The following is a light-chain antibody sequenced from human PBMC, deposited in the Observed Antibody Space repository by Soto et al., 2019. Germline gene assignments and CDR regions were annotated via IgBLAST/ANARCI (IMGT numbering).Light chain of an antibody. J-gene: IGKJ1*01. CDR1: QSVGTY. CDR3: QQYDSSPRT. CDR2: DAS. V-gene: IGKV3-11*01. Sequence: EIVLTQSPATLSLSPGERATLSCRASQSVGTYLAWYQQKPGQAPRLLISDASNRATGIPARFSGSGSGPDFTLTISSLEPEDFAVYWCQQYDSSPRTFGQGTKVEIK.